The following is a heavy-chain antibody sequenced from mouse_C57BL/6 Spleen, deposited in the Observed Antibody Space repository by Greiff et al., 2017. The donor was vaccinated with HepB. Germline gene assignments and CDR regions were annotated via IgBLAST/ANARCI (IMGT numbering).Heavy chain of an antibody. D-gene: IGHD1-1*01. CDR3: AREGTVVGFDY. CDR1: GFTFSSYA. J-gene: IGHJ2*01. Sequence: EVKLVESGGGLVKPGGSLKLSCAASGFTFSSYAMSWVRQTPEKRLEWVATISYGGSYTYYPDNVKGRFTISRDNAKNNLYLQMSHLKSEDTAMYYCAREGTVVGFDYWGQGTTLTVSS. V-gene: IGHV5-4*01. CDR2: ISYGGSYT.